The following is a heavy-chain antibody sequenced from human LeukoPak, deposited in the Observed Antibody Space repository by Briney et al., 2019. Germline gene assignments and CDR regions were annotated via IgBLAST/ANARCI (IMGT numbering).Heavy chain of an antibody. V-gene: IGHV3-64D*06. J-gene: IGHJ4*02. Sequence: PGGSLRLSCSASGFTFSTYAMHWVRQAPGKGLEYVSSNTSNGDTTYYTDSVRGRFTISRDNSKNTLYLQMSSLRAEDTAVYYCLKDRLGAGDYWGQGTLVSVSS. CDR3: LKDRLGAGDY. D-gene: IGHD7-27*01. CDR2: NTSNGDTT. CDR1: GFTFSTYA.